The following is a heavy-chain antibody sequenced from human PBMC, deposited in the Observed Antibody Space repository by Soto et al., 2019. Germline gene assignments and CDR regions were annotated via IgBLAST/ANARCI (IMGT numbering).Heavy chain of an antibody. J-gene: IGHJ4*02. CDR2: INAGNGNK. Sequence: QVQLVQSGAEVKKPGASVKVSCKASGYTFTSYAMLWVRKAPGQRLEGMGWINAGNGNKKYSQKFQGRVTITRDTSASTAYMELSSLRSEDTAVYYCARGSGYVYGYYFDYWGQGTLVTVSS. D-gene: IGHD5-12*01. CDR3: ARGSGYVYGYYFDY. V-gene: IGHV1-3*01. CDR1: GYTFTSYA.